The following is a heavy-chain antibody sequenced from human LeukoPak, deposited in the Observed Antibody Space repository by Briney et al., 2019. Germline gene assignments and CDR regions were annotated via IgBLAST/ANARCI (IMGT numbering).Heavy chain of an antibody. Sequence: PSETLSLTCTVSGGSISSYYWSWIRQPPGKGLEWIGYIYYSGSTNYNPSLKSRVTISVDTSKNQFSLKLSSVTAADTAVYYCAALGAYSSGLFDYWGQGTLVTVSS. J-gene: IGHJ4*02. CDR1: GGSISSYY. D-gene: IGHD6-19*01. V-gene: IGHV4-59*01. CDR3: AALGAYSSGLFDY. CDR2: IYYSGST.